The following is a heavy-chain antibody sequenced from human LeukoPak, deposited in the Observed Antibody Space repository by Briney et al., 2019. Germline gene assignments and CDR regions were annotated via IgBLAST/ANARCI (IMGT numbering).Heavy chain of an antibody. V-gene: IGHV4-34*01. Sequence: SETLSLTCDVSGGPFRAFYWSWIRQPPGKGLEWMGEVNHSGGTNYSPYTKSRVTISLDTSKHQFSLKVNSVPAADTAVYYCATRKIRGIIGHYYSGMDVWGQGTTVTVSS. J-gene: IGHJ6*02. CDR1: GGPFRAFY. CDR2: VNHSGGT. CDR3: ATRKIRGIIGHYYSGMDV. D-gene: IGHD3-16*02.